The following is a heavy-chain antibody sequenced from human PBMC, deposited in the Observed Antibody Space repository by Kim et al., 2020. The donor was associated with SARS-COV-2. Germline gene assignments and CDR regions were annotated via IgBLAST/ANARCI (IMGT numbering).Heavy chain of an antibody. CDR1: GGSISGYY. Sequence: SETLSLTCTVSGGSISGYYWNWIRQTPGKGLEWIGYIYYIGSTNYNPSLNSRVTISVDTSKNQFSLRLSSVTAADTAVYYCARSFSSSWGYFDYWGRGMLVTVSS. CDR3: ARSFSSSWGYFDY. J-gene: IGHJ4*02. V-gene: IGHV4-59*13. CDR2: IYYIGST. D-gene: IGHD6-13*01.